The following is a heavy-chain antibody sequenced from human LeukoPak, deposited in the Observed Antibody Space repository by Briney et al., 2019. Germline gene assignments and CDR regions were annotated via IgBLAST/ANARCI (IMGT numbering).Heavy chain of an antibody. CDR3: ARDEVGYYDSARFCDY. V-gene: IGHV3-21*01. D-gene: IGHD3-22*01. CDR2: ISSSSSYI. CDR1: GFTFSSYS. J-gene: IGHJ4*02. Sequence: GGSLRLSCAASGFTFSSYSMNWVRQAPGKGLEWVSSISSSSSYIYYADSVKGRFTISRDNAKNSLYPQMNSLRAEDTAVYYCARDEVGYYDSARFCDYWGQGTLVTVSS.